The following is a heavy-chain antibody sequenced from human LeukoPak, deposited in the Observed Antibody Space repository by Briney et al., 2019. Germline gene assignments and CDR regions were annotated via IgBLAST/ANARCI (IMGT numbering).Heavy chain of an antibody. J-gene: IGHJ4*02. CDR2: INSDGSTT. Sequence: GGSLRLSCAASGFTFSSYWMSWVRQAPGKGLVWVSRINSDGSTTNYADSVKGRFTISRDNAKSTLYLQMNSLRAEDTAVYYCARAPYFDFWSGYPPDYWGQGTLVTVSS. CDR1: GFTFSSYW. V-gene: IGHV3-74*01. D-gene: IGHD3-3*01. CDR3: ARAPYFDFWSGYPPDY.